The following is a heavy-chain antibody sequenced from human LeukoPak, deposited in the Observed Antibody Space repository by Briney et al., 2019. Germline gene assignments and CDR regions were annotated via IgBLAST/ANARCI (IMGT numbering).Heavy chain of an antibody. Sequence: GGSLRPSCAASGFTFSSYGMHWVRQAPGKGLEWVAVISYDGSNKYYADSVKGRFTISRDNSKNTLYLQMNSLRAEDTAVYYCAKAAGYSSSTFDYWGQGTLVTVSS. V-gene: IGHV3-30*18. J-gene: IGHJ4*02. CDR2: ISYDGSNK. CDR1: GFTFSSYG. D-gene: IGHD6-13*01. CDR3: AKAAGYSSSTFDY.